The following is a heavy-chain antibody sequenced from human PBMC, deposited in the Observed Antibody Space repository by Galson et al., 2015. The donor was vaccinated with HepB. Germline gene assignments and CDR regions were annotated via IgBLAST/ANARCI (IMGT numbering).Heavy chain of an antibody. CDR2: IYYSGST. J-gene: IGHJ3*02. CDR1: GGSINAYY. CDR3: AREGIVYNYVYAFDI. Sequence: SETLSLTCTASGGSINAYYWSWIRQPPGKGLEWIGYIYYSGSTTYNPSLKSRVTISVDTSKNQFSLRLTSVTAADTAVYYCAREGIVYNYVYAFDICGQGTTVTVS. D-gene: IGHD3-10*01. V-gene: IGHV4-59*01.